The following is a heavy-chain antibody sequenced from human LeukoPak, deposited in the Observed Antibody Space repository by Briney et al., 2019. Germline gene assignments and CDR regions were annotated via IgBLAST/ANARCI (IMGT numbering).Heavy chain of an antibody. CDR2: INTNGRTT. CDR3: AKHPESGNFDY. Sequence: PGGSLRLSCAASGFTFSSYVMSWVRQAPGKGLEWVSSINTNGRTTYYADSVKGRFTISRDNSKNTLYLQMNSLRAEDTAVYYCAKHPESGNFDYWGRGTLVTVSS. CDR1: GFTFSSYV. D-gene: IGHD1-14*01. J-gene: IGHJ4*02. V-gene: IGHV3-23*05.